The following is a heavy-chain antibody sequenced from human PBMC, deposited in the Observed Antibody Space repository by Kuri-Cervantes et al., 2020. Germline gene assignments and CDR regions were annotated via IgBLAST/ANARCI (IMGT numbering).Heavy chain of an antibody. J-gene: IGHJ6*02. CDR3: ARIEYGDYPRRRYYGMDV. V-gene: IGHV3-30-3*01. Sequence: GESLKISCAASGFTFSTYAMHWVRQAPGKGLEWVTLMSYDGSREFYADSVKGRFTISRDNSKNTLYLQMNSLRAEDTAVYYCARIEYGDYPRRRYYGMDVWGQGTTVTVSS. CDR1: GFTFSTYA. CDR2: MSYDGSRE. D-gene: IGHD4-17*01.